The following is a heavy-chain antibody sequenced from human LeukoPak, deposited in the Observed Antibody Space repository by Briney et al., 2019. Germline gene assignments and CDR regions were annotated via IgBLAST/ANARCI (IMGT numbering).Heavy chain of an antibody. CDR1: GFTFSSYA. CDR3: ATHGTVTMFYYYYYYMDV. V-gene: IGHV3-23*01. Sequence: TGGSLRLSCAASGFTFSSYAMSWVRQAPGKGLEWVSAISGSGGSTYYADSVKGRFTISRDNSKNTLYLQMNSLRAEDTAVYYCATHGTVTMFYYYYYYMDVWGKGTTVTVSS. CDR2: ISGSGGST. D-gene: IGHD4-17*01. J-gene: IGHJ6*03.